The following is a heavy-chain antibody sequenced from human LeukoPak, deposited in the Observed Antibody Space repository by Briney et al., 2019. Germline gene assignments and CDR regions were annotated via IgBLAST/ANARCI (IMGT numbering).Heavy chain of an antibody. Sequence: ASVKVSCKASGGTFSSYAISWVRQAPGQGLEWMGGIIPIFGTANYAQKFQGRVTITADESTSTAYMELSSLRSEDTAVYYCARDPYGSGSYYNYWFDPWGQETLVTVSS. CDR1: GGTFSSYA. CDR2: IIPIFGTA. V-gene: IGHV1-69*13. CDR3: ARDPYGSGSYYNYWFDP. J-gene: IGHJ5*02. D-gene: IGHD3-10*01.